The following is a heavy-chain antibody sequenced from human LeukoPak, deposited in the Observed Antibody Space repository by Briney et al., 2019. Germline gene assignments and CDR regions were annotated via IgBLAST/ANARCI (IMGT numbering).Heavy chain of an antibody. J-gene: IGHJ4*02. Sequence: GGSLRLSCVASGFTFEDYVMHWVRQAPGKGLEWVSGLSWNSGLIGYAASVKGRFTISRDNARNSLYLQMYSLRAEDTAFYYCAKDIEKLGGGSRPRPLDFWGQGTLVTVSS. V-gene: IGHV3-9*01. CDR3: AKDIEKLGGGSRPRPLDF. D-gene: IGHD1-1*01. CDR1: GFTFEDYV. CDR2: LSWNSGLI.